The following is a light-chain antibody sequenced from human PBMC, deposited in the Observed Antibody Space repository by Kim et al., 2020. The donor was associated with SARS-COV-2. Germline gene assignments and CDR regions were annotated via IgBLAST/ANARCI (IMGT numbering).Light chain of an antibody. J-gene: IGKJ4*01. CDR2: ASS. CDR3: LQHDSYPLT. V-gene: IGKV1-17*01. Sequence: DIHMTQSPSSLSASVGDRITITCRASQVIRNGLGWYQQKPGKAPKRLMFASSSLQGGVPSRFSGSGSGTEFTLSINSLQPEDFATYYCLQHDSYPLTFGGGTKVEIK. CDR1: QVIRNG.